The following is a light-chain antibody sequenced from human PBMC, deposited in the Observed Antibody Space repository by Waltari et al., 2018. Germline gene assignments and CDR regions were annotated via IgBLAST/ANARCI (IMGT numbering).Light chain of an antibody. V-gene: IGKV3-20*01. J-gene: IGKJ3*01. CDR1: QSISSNY. CDR3: QQSGSSPPT. Sequence: EIVLTQSPGTLSLSPGERATLSCRASQSISSNYLAWYQQKPGQAPRLLTYGASSRATGIPDRFGGSGSGTDFTLTISRLEPEDFAVYYCQQSGSSPPTFGPGTKVDIE. CDR2: GAS.